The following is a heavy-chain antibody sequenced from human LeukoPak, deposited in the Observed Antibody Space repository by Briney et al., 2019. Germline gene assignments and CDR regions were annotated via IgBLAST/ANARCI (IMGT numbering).Heavy chain of an antibody. CDR3: APIVVVTAIRRDYFDY. V-gene: IGHV3-30*02. Sequence: GGSLRLSCAASGFTFSSYGMHWVRQAPGKGLEWVGFIRYDGSNKYYADSVKGRFTISRDNSKNTLYLQMNSLRAEDTAVYYCAPIVVVTAIRRDYFDYWGQGTLVTVFS. CDR2: IRYDGSNK. J-gene: IGHJ4*02. D-gene: IGHD2-21*02. CDR1: GFTFSSYG.